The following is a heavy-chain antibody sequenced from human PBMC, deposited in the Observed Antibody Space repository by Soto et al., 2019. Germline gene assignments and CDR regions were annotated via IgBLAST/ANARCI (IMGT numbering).Heavy chain of an antibody. D-gene: IGHD2-2*01. Sequence: SVKVSCKASGGTFSSYAISWVRQAPGQGLEWMGGIIPIFGTANYAQKFQGRVTITADKSTSTAYMELSSLRSEDTAVYYCAIDCSSTSCYSHYYYYYGMDVWGQGTTVTVSS. CDR2: IIPIFGTA. J-gene: IGHJ6*02. CDR1: GGTFSSYA. V-gene: IGHV1-69*06. CDR3: AIDCSSTSCYSHYYYYYGMDV.